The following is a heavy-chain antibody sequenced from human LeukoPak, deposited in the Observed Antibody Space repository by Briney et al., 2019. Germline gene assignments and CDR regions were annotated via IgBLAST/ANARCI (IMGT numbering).Heavy chain of an antibody. CDR1: GGSIRSSSSY. CDR2: INYSVST. Sequence: SETLSLTCTVSGGSIRSSSSYWGWIRQPPGKGLEWMGYINYSVSTYYNPSRKSRVTISVDMPKNQFSLKLSSVTTADTAVYSWARAGYYDFWSGYYHNTVYIDDWGQGTLVTVSS. D-gene: IGHD3-3*01. J-gene: IGHJ4*01. CDR3: ARAGYYDFWSGYYHNTVYIDD. V-gene: IGHV4-39*07.